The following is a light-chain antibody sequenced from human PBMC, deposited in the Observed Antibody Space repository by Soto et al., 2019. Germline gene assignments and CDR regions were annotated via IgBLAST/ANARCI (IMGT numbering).Light chain of an antibody. CDR3: QQSNNWPKT. V-gene: IGKV1-27*01. CDR1: LGIRNY. J-gene: IGKJ1*01. CDR2: GAS. Sequence: DIQMTQSPSSLSASVGERVTINCRASLGIRNYLAWYQQKPGKVPQLLIYGASTLQSGVLSRFSGSGSGTEFTLTFSSLQSEDFAVYFCQQSNNWPKTFGQGTKVDIK.